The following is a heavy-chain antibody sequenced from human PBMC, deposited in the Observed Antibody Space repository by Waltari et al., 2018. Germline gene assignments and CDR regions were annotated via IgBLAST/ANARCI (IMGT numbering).Heavy chain of an antibody. Sequence: QVQLQQWGAGLLKPSETLSLTCAVYGGSFSGSYWSWIRQPPGKGLEWIGEINHSGSTNYNPSLKSRVTISVDTSKNQFSLKLSSVTAADTAVYYCARGRFWSGHFDYWGQGTLVTVSS. D-gene: IGHD3-3*01. V-gene: IGHV4-34*01. CDR1: GGSFSGSY. CDR3: ARGRFWSGHFDY. J-gene: IGHJ4*02. CDR2: INHSGST.